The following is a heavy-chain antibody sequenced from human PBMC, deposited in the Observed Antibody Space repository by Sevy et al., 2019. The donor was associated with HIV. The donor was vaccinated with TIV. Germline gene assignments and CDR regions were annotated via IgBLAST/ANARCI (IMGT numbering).Heavy chain of an antibody. CDR2: VSGNGGHT. D-gene: IGHD5-18*01. Sequence: GGSLRLSCAASGFTFSSYAMSWVRQAPGKGLDWISAVSGNGGHTYYADSVKGRFTISRDNSKNTLFLQMNSLRAEDTAVDYCAKEIQRGGAFDNWGQGTMVTVSS. CDR3: AKEIQRGGAFDN. CDR1: GFTFSSYA. J-gene: IGHJ3*02. V-gene: IGHV3-23*01.